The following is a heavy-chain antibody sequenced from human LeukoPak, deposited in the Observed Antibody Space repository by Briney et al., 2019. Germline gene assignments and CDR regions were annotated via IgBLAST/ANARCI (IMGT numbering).Heavy chain of an antibody. Sequence: SETLSLTCTVSGGSISSYYWSWIRQPPGKGLEWIGYIYYSGSTNYNPSLKSRVTISVDTSKNQFSLELSSVTAADTAVYYCARHFSGAAAPLPFDYWGQGTLVTVSS. J-gene: IGHJ4*02. CDR2: IYYSGST. CDR1: GGSISSYY. D-gene: IGHD6-13*01. V-gene: IGHV4-59*01. CDR3: ARHFSGAAAPLPFDY.